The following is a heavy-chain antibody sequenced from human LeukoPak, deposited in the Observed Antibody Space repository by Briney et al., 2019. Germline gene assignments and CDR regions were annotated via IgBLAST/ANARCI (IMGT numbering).Heavy chain of an antibody. D-gene: IGHD6-19*01. CDR2: IYYRGNT. V-gene: IGHV4-59*08. CDR3: ARHDEIAVFRNGLDV. CDR1: GGSISGYY. Sequence: SETLSLTCTVSGGSISGYYWSWIRQPPGKGLEWIGYIYYRGNTIYNPSLKSRVTMSVDTSGNQFSLKLSSVTAADTAVYYCARHDEIAVFRNGLDVWGQGTTVTVS. J-gene: IGHJ6*02.